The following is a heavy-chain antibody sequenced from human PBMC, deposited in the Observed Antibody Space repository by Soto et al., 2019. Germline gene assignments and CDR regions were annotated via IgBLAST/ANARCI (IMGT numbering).Heavy chain of an antibody. V-gene: IGHV1-24*01. J-gene: IGHJ4*02. Sequence: ASVTVSWKVSGYTITDLSMHWVRQAPGKGLEWMGGFDPEDGETIYAQKFQGRVTMTEDTSTDTAYMELSSLRSEDTAVYYCATYLARSNFDYWGQGTLVTVSS. CDR2: FDPEDGET. CDR1: GYTITDLS. CDR3: ATYLARSNFDY.